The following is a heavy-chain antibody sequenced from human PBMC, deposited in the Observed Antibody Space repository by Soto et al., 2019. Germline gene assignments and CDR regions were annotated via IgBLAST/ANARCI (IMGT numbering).Heavy chain of an antibody. Sequence: GGSLRLSCAASGFTFSSYGMHWVRQAPGKGLVWVAVIWYDGSNKYYADSVKGRFTISRDNSKNTLYLQMNSLRAEDTAVYYCARDARGYDFWSGYSDAFDIWGQGTMVTVSS. CDR3: ARDARGYDFWSGYSDAFDI. CDR1: GFTFSSYG. D-gene: IGHD3-3*01. J-gene: IGHJ3*02. V-gene: IGHV3-33*01. CDR2: IWYDGSNK.